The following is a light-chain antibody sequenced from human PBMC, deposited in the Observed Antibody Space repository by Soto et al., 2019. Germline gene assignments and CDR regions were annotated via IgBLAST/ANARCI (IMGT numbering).Light chain of an antibody. CDR3: QSFDSSLSGWV. V-gene: IGLV1-40*01. CDR2: GNN. J-gene: IGLJ3*02. CDR1: SSNLGAGYD. Sequence: QSVLTQPPSVSGAPGQRVTISCTGSSSNLGAGYDIHWYQHLPGTAPKLLIYGNNNRPSGVPDRFSGSRSGTSASLAITGLQGEDESDYYYQSFDSSLSGWVFGGGTKVTVL.